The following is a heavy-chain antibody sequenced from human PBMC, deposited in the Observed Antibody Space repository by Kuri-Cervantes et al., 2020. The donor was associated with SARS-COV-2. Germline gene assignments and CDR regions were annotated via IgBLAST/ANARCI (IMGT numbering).Heavy chain of an antibody. CDR3: ARDRRSIYYDSSGYYIDYYYYGMDV. D-gene: IGHD3-22*01. V-gene: IGHV1-2*02. Sequence: ASVKVSCKASGYTFTGYYMHWVRQAPGQGLEWMGWINPNSGGTNYAQKFQGRVTMTRDTSISTAYMELSRLRFDDTAVYYCARDRRSIYYDSSGYYIDYYYYGMDVWGHGTTVTVSS. J-gene: IGHJ6*02. CDR2: INPNSGGT. CDR1: GYTFTGYY.